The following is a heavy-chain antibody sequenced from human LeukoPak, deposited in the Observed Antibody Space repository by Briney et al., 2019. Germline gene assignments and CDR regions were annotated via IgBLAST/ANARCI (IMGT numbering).Heavy chain of an antibody. V-gene: IGHV4-34*01. CDR2: INHSGST. Sequence: SETLSLTCAVYGGSFSGYYWSWIRQPPGKGLEWIGEINHSGSTDYNPSLKSRVTISVDTSKNQFSLKLSSVTAADTAVYCCARGLVVPAAADYWGQGTLVTVSS. CDR3: ARGLVVPAAADY. J-gene: IGHJ4*02. D-gene: IGHD2-2*01. CDR1: GGSFSGYY.